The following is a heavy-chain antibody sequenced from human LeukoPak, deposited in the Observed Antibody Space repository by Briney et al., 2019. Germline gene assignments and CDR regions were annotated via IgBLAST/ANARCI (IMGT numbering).Heavy chain of an antibody. D-gene: IGHD1-26*01. CDR3: ARDSGSYGDAFDI. V-gene: IGHV3-74*01. CDR2: INSDGSST. J-gene: IGHJ3*02. Sequence: PGGSLRLSCVASGFTFSSYWMHWVRQAPGKGLVWVSRINSDGSSTSYADSVKGRFTISRDNAKNTLYLQMNSLRAEDTAVYYCARDSGSYGDAFDIWGQGTMVTVSS. CDR1: GFTFSSYW.